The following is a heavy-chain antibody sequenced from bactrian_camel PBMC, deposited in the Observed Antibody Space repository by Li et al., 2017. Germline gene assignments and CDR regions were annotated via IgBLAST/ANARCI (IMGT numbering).Heavy chain of an antibody. V-gene: IGHV3S1*01. D-gene: IGHD1*01. CDR2: IDPGGNP. CDR3: AAVIDGGDWFDRLDPTNFGY. J-gene: IGHJ6*01. CDR1: GYTGPGSNYC. Sequence: HVQLVESGGGSVQAGGSLRLSCVASGYTGPGSNYCMAWFREAPGKRREGVATIDPGGNPNYVDSVSGRFTISRRRNILYLEMNALEPEDTAMYYCAAVIDGGDWFDRLDPTNFGYWGQGTQVTVS.